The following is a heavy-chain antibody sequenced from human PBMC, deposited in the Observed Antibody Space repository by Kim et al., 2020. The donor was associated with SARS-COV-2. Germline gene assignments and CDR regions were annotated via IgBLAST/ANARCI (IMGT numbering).Heavy chain of an antibody. CDR3: ARDIISEQQLGYWYFDL. V-gene: IGHV7-4-1*02. CDR1: GYTFTSYA. D-gene: IGHD6-13*01. CDR2: INTNTGNP. J-gene: IGHJ2*01. Sequence: ASVTVSCKASGYTFTSYAMNWVRQAPGQGLEWMGWINTNTGNPTYAQGFTGRFVFSLDTSVSTAYLQISSLKAEDTAVYYCARDIISEQQLGYWYFDLWGRGTLVTVSS.